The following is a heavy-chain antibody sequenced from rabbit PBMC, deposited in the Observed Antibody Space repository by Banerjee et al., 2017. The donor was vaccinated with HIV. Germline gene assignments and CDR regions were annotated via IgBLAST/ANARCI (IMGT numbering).Heavy chain of an antibody. D-gene: IGHD2-1*01. CDR3: ARVDADYVDSFDL. V-gene: IGHV1S45*01. J-gene: IGHJ4*01. CDR1: GLDFSSSYW. Sequence: QEQLEESGGDLVQPEGSLTLTCKASGLDFSSSYWICWVRQAPGKGLEWIACIATGGSGSTYYASWAKGRFTSTKISSTTVTLQMTSLTAADTATYFCARVDADYVDSFDLWGPGTLVTVS. CDR2: IATGGSGST.